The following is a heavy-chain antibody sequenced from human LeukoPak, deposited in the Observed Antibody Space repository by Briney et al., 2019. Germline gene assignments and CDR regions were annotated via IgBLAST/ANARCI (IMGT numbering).Heavy chain of an antibody. V-gene: IGHV1-18*01. D-gene: IGHD5-24*01. CDR3: ARRGVNGYNNRVFDY. CDR2: ISAYNGNT. CDR1: GYTFTSYG. Sequence: GASVKVSCKASGYTFTSYGISWVRQAPGQGLEWMGWISAYNGNTNYAQKLQGRVTMTTDTSTSTAYMELRSLRSDDTAVYYCARRGVNGYNNRVFDYWGQGTLVTVSS. J-gene: IGHJ4*02.